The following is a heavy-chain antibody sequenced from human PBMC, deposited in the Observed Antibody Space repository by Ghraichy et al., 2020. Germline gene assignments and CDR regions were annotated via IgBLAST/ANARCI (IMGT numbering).Heavy chain of an antibody. D-gene: IGHD1-26*01. V-gene: IGHV1-2*02. CDR3: ARDSGIRHAEYFQH. CDR1: GYTFTGFY. Sequence: ASVKVSCKTSGYTFTGFYIHWVRLTPGQGLEWLGWMNPASGGTNYGQKFRGRVNMTRDTYITTAFMELNRLTSDDTAVYYCARDSGIRHAEYFQHWGQGTLVTISS. J-gene: IGHJ1*01. CDR2: MNPASGGT.